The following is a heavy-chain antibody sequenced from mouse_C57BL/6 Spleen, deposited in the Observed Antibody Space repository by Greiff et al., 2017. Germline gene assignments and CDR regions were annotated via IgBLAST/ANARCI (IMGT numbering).Heavy chain of an antibody. CDR2: IDPENGDT. CDR3: TRFTTVAEAMDY. Sequence: VQLQQSGAELVRPGASVKLSCTASGFNIKDDYMHWVKQRPEQGLEWIGWIDPENGDTEYASKFQGKATITADTSSNTAYLQLSSLTSEDTAVYYCTRFTTVAEAMDYWGQGTSVTVSS. CDR1: GFNIKDDY. J-gene: IGHJ4*01. V-gene: IGHV14-4*01. D-gene: IGHD1-1*01.